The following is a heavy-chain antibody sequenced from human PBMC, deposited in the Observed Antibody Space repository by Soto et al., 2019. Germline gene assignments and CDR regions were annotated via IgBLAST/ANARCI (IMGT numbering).Heavy chain of an antibody. D-gene: IGHD3-10*02. Sequence: QVQLVESGGGVVQPGRSLRLSCAASGFTFTSPSMHWVRQAPSKGLQWVAAISYDGSKKYYGDSVKGRFTISRDNSKNMLYLQMNSLRADDTAVYYCAREPIVYGRAIDYWGQGTLVTVSS. CDR2: ISYDGSKK. CDR3: AREPIVYGRAIDY. V-gene: IGHV3-30-3*01. J-gene: IGHJ4*02. CDR1: GFTFTSPS.